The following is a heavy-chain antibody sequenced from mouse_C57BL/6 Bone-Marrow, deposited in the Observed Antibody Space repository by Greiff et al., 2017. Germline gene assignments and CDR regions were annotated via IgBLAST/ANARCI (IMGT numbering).Heavy chain of an antibody. CDR1: GYTFTSYW. CDR2: IYPGSGST. V-gene: IGHV1-55*01. D-gene: IGHD1-1*01. J-gene: IGHJ1*03. CDR3: AREDYYYGSSWYFDV. Sequence: QVQLQQPGADLVKPGASVKMSCKASGYTFTSYWITWVKQRPGQGLEWIGDIYPGSGSTNYNEKFKSKATLTVDTSSSTAYMQLSSLTSEDSAVYYCAREDYYYGSSWYFDVWGTGTTVTVSS.